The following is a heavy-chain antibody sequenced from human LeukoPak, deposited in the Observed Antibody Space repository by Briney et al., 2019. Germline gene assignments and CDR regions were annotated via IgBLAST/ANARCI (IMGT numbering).Heavy chain of an antibody. CDR1: GGSFSGYY. D-gene: IGHD3-3*01. J-gene: IGHJ5*02. V-gene: IGHV4-34*01. CDR2: INHSGST. Sequence: SETLSLTCAVYGGSFSGYYWSWIRQPPGKGREWIGEINHSGSTNYNPSLKSRVTISVDTSKNQFSLKLSSVTAADTAVYYCARGRRTYYDFWSGYYLSGDNWFDPWGQGTLVTVSS. CDR3: ARGRRTYYDFWSGYYLSGDNWFDP.